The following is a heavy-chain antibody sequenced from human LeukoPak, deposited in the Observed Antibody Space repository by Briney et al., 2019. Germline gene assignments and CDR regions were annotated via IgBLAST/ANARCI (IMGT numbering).Heavy chain of an antibody. CDR3: ATIKRGYPFGYFDF. J-gene: IGHJ4*02. CDR2: MPDSVTS. Sequence: PSETLSLTCTVSGGSFSSHYWGWIRQSPGKGLEWIAYMPDSVTSKDSPSLESRLTLSADTSKNQFSLRLSYVTAADTAVYYCATIKRGYPFGYFDFWGQGILVTVSS. CDR1: GGSFSSHY. V-gene: IGHV4-59*11. D-gene: IGHD5-18*01.